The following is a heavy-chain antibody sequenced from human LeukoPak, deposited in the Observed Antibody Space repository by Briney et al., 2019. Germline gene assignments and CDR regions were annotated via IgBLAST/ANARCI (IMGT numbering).Heavy chain of an antibody. D-gene: IGHD5-18*01. J-gene: IGHJ4*02. Sequence: GGSLRLSCAASGFTFSSYGMHWVRQAPGKGLEWVAVISYDGSNKYYADSVKGRFTISRDNSKSTLYLQMNSLRAEDTAVYYCAKGMGSYGPLDYWGQGTLVTVSS. CDR3: AKGMGSYGPLDY. V-gene: IGHV3-30*18. CDR2: ISYDGSNK. CDR1: GFTFSSYG.